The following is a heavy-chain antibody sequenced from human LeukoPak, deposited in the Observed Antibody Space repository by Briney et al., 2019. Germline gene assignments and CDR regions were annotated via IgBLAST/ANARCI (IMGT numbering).Heavy chain of an antibody. CDR2: IGSGGGST. CDR3: ARRNNYCGDY. Sequence: GGSLRLSCAASGFTFSSFFMSRVRQAPGKGLEWVSVIGSGGGSTIYADSVKGRFTISRDDSKNTLYLQLNSLRAEDTAVYYCARRNNYCGDYWGQGTLVTVSS. J-gene: IGHJ4*02. D-gene: IGHD4-11*01. CDR1: GFTFSSFF. V-gene: IGHV3-23*01.